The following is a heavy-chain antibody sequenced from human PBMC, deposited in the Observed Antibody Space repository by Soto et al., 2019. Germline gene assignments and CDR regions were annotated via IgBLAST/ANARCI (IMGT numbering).Heavy chain of an antibody. J-gene: IGHJ6*03. D-gene: IGHD5-12*01. V-gene: IGHV1-2*04. CDR1: GDTFSDYY. CDR3: ARESGVATAPLDYYYFYMDV. CDR2: INPNSGAT. Sequence: QVQLVQSGAEVRKPGASVTVSCRTSGDTFSDYYIHWVRQAPGQGLEWMGWINPNSGATNYAQKFRGWVTMTRDTSIRTVYMQLSRLRSDDTAVYYCARESGVATAPLDYYYFYMDVWGTGTTVTVSS.